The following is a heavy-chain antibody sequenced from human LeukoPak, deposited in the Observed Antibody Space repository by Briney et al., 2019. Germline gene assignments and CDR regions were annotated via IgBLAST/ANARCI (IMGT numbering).Heavy chain of an antibody. CDR2: ISGSGGNT. D-gene: IGHD2-15*01. J-gene: IGHJ3*02. CDR3: AVTWGRSGGAFDI. V-gene: IGHV3-23*01. CDR1: GFTFSSYA. Sequence: GGSLRLSCAASGFTFSSYAMSWVRQAPGKGLEWVSAISGSGGNTYYVDFVKGRFTISRDNSKNTLYLQMNSLRAEDTAVYYCAVTWGRSGGAFDIWGQGTMVTVSS.